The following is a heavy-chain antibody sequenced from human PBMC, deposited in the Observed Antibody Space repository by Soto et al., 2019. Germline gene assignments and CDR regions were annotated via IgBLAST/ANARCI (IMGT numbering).Heavy chain of an antibody. CDR3: AKNQSGRPFSWPWGRPFYI. V-gene: IGHV3-23*01. CDR2: ISGSGGST. Sequence: EVQLLESGGGLVQLGGSLRLSCAASGFTFSSYVMSWVRQAPGKGLEWVAAISGSGGSTNYADSVKGRFTILRDNSQNPLELQNVSLRAQAPAVYYCAKNQSGRPFSWPWGRPFYIRGQGNMVPVSS. D-gene: IGHD1-26*01. J-gene: IGHJ3*02. CDR1: GFTFSSYV.